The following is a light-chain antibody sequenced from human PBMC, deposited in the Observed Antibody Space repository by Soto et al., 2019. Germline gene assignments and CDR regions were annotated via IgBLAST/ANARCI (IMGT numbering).Light chain of an antibody. Sequence: DIPLTQSPSSLSASVGDTVSITCRASQSISTYLNWYQQKPGKAPKLLIHAASSLQFRVPSKFSGSGSGTDFTLTISSLQPEDSATYYCQQSYSDTRTFGQGTKVEIK. CDR3: QQSYSDTRT. CDR1: QSISTY. V-gene: IGKV1-39*01. CDR2: AAS. J-gene: IGKJ1*01.